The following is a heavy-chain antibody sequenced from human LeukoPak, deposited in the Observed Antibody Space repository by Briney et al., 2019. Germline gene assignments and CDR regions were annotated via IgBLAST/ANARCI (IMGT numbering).Heavy chain of an antibody. Sequence: ASVKVSCKASGYTFTGYYMHWVLQAPGQGLEWMGWINPNSGGTNYAQKFQGRVTMTRDTSFSTAYMELSRLRSDDTAVYYCARTASITIFGVPFPGYWGQGTLVTVSS. CDR1: GYTFTGYY. CDR3: ARTASITIFGVPFPGY. CDR2: INPNSGGT. J-gene: IGHJ4*02. D-gene: IGHD3-3*01. V-gene: IGHV1-2*02.